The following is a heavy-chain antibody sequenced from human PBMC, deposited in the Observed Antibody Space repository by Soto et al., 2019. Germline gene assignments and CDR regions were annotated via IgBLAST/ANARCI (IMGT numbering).Heavy chain of an antibody. CDR2: IIPILGIA. CDR1: GGTFSSYT. Sequence: QVQLVQSGAEVKKPGSSVKVSCKASGGTFSSYTISWVRQAPGQGLEWMGRIIPILGIANYAQKFQGRVTITADKPTSTAYTELSSLGSQDTAVYYCARDVPAPSWVYDYYSYMDVWGKGTTVTVSS. J-gene: IGHJ6*03. D-gene: IGHD2-2*01. V-gene: IGHV1-69*08. CDR3: ARDVPAPSWVYDYYSYMDV.